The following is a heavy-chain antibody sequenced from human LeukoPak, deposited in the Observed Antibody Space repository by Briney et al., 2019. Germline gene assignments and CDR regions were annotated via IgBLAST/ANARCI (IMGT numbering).Heavy chain of an antibody. Sequence: SEALSLTCAVYGGSFSGYYWSWIRQPPGKGLEWIGEINHSRSTNYSPSLKSRVTISVDTSKNQFSLKLSSVTAADTAVYYCARGPRPRYCSSTSCYYWFDPWGQGTLVTVSS. CDR3: ARGPRPRYCSSTSCYYWFDP. CDR1: GGSFSGYY. V-gene: IGHV4-34*01. CDR2: INHSRST. D-gene: IGHD2-2*01. J-gene: IGHJ5*02.